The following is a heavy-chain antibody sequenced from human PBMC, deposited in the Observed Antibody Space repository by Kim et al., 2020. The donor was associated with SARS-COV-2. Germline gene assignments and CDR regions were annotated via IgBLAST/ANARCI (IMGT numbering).Heavy chain of an antibody. V-gene: IGHV5-51*01. D-gene: IGHD3-9*01. Sequence: GESLKISCKGSGYSFTSYWIGWVRQMPGKGLEWMGIIYPGDSDTRYSPSFQGQVTISADKSISTAYLQRSSLKASDTAMYYCARGGAYYDILTGYYTLFDDYGMDVWGQGTTVTVS. J-gene: IGHJ6*02. CDR1: GYSFTSYW. CDR3: ARGGAYYDILTGYYTLFDDYGMDV. CDR2: IYPGDSDT.